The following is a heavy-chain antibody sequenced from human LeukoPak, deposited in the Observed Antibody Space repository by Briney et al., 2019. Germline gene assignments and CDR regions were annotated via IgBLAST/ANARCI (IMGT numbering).Heavy chain of an antibody. CDR1: GDTFTSYG. Sequence: ASVKVSCKASGDTFTSYGISWVRQAPGQGLEWMGWINAYNGNTNYAQKFQGRVTMTTDTSTSTAYMELRSLRSDDTAVYYCARDLAARPSLGIDYWGQGTLVTVAS. J-gene: IGHJ4*02. V-gene: IGHV1-18*01. CDR3: ARDLAARPSLGIDY. CDR2: INAYNGNT. D-gene: IGHD6-6*01.